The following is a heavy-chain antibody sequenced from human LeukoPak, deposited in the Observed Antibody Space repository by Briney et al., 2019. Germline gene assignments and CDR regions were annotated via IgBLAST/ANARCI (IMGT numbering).Heavy chain of an antibody. CDR3: AKEIDTLGTNAFDI. CDR1: GFSFDDYP. Sequence: GGSLRLSCAASGFSFDDYPMHWVRQAPGKGLEWVSVINEDGGKTFYADSVRGRFTIFRDNSKNSLYVQMNSLRTEDTALYYCAKEIDTLGTNAFDIWGQGTIVTVSS. V-gene: IGHV3-43*02. J-gene: IGHJ3*02. D-gene: IGHD2-15*01. CDR2: INEDGGKT.